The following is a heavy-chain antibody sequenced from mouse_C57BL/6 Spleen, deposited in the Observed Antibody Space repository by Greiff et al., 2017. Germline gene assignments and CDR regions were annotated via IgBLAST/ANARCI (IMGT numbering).Heavy chain of an antibody. Sequence: QVQLQQPGAELVKPGASVKLSCKASGYTFTSYWMQWVKQRPGQGLEWIGEIDPSDSYPNYNQKLKGKATLTVDTSSSTAYMQLSSLTSEDSAVYYCARKGFITTVVAYWYFDVWGTGTTVTVSS. CDR1: GYTFTSYW. V-gene: IGHV1-50*01. J-gene: IGHJ1*03. CDR2: IDPSDSYP. CDR3: ARKGFITTVVAYWYFDV. D-gene: IGHD1-1*01.